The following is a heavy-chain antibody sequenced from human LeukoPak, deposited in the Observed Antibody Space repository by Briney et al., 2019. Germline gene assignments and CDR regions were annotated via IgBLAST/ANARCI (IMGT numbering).Heavy chain of an antibody. D-gene: IGHD6-19*01. CDR2: INHSGST. J-gene: IGHJ1*01. V-gene: IGHV4-34*01. Sequence: SETLSLTCAVYGGSFSGYYWSWIRQPPGKGLEWIGKINHSGSTNYNPSLKSRVTISVDTSKNQFSLKLSSVTAADTAVYYCARGRLGYSSGWYRYAEYFQHWGQGTLVTVSS. CDR3: ARGRLGYSSGWYRYAEYFQH. CDR1: GGSFSGYY.